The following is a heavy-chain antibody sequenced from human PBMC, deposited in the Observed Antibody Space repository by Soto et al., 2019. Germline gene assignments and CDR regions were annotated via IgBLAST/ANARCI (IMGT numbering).Heavy chain of an antibody. V-gene: IGHV3-21*01. CDR3: ASGRFRLVSLDY. CDR1: GFTFSSYI. J-gene: IGHJ4*02. D-gene: IGHD2-15*01. CDR2: ISSSSSYI. Sequence: GGSLRLSCAASGFTFSSYIMNWVRQAPGKGLEWVSSISSSSSYIYYADSVKGRFTISRDNAKNSLYLQMNSLRAEDTAVYYCASGRFRLVSLDYWGQGTLVTVSS.